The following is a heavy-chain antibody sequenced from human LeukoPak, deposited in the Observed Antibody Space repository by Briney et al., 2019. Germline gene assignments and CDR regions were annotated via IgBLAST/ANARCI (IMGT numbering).Heavy chain of an antibody. CDR2: ISAYNGNT. Sequence: GASVKVSCKASGYTFTSYGISWVRQAPGQGLEWLGWISAYNGNTNYAQKLQGRVTMTTDTSTSTAYMELRSLRSDDTAVYYCARDGDSSGWYGDGSVDYWGQGTLVTVSS. D-gene: IGHD6-19*01. J-gene: IGHJ4*02. CDR3: ARDGDSSGWYGDGSVDY. V-gene: IGHV1-18*01. CDR1: GYTFTSYG.